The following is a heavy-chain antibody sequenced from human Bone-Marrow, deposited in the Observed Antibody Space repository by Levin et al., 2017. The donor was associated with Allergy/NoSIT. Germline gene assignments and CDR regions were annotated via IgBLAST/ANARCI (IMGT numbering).Heavy chain of an antibody. CDR3: AKVHHRHIVATSIGS. V-gene: IGHV3-23*01. J-gene: IGHJ5*01. CDR2: ISGSDDRT. CDR1: GFTFSDYA. Sequence: GGSLRLSCVASGFTFSDYAMTWVRQAPGTGLQWVSAISGSDDRTFYADSVEGRCTISRDNSKNTLYLQMNSLRAEDTAVYCSAKVHHRHIVATSIGSWGHGTLVTVSS. D-gene: IGHD5-12*01.